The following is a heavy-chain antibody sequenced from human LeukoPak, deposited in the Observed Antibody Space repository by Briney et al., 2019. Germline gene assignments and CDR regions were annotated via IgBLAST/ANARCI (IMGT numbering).Heavy chain of an antibody. V-gene: IGHV3-23*01. CDR1: GFTFSSYA. J-gene: IGHJ5*02. Sequence: GGSLRLSCAASGFTFSSYAMSWVRQAPGKGLEWASAISGSGGSTYYADSVKGRFTISRDNSKNTLYLQMNSLRAEDTAVYYCAKGVGYCSSTSCSIGGWFDPWGQGTLVTVSS. CDR3: AKGVGYCSSTSCSIGGWFDP. CDR2: ISGSGGST. D-gene: IGHD2-2*01.